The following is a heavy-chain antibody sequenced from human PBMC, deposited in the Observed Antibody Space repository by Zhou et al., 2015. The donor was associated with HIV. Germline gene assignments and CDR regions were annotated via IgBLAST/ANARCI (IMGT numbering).Heavy chain of an antibody. Sequence: EVQLLESGGGLVQPGGSLRLSCVASGFTFSSSAMSWVRQAPGKGLEWVSIISGSDGTTYYADSVKGRFTISRDNSKNTLYLQMNSLRAEDTAVYFCAKDGGIVGATEAFDIWGQGTMVTVSS. V-gene: IGHV3-23*01. CDR1: GFTFSSSA. CDR3: AKDGGIVGATEAFDI. D-gene: IGHD1-26*01. CDR2: ISGSDGTT. J-gene: IGHJ3*02.